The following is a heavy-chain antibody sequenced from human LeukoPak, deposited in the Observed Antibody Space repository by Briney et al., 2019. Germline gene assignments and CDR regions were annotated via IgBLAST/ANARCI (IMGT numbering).Heavy chain of an antibody. D-gene: IGHD2-21*02. V-gene: IGHV4-61*05. Sequence: PSETLSLTCTVSGGSISSSSYYWGWIRQPPGKGLEWIGYIYYSGSTNYNPSLKSRVTISVDTSKNQFSLKLSSVTAADTAVYYCARGDSPVVVDYWGQGTLVTVSS. CDR1: GGSISSSSYY. CDR3: ARGDSPVVVDY. J-gene: IGHJ4*02. CDR2: IYYSGST.